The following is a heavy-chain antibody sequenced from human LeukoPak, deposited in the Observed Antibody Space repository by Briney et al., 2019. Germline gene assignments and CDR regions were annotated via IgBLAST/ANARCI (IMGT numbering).Heavy chain of an antibody. J-gene: IGHJ4*02. CDR3: AKSDEYDFWSGYFDY. CDR2: IKQDGSEK. CDR1: GLTFSSYW. D-gene: IGHD3-3*01. Sequence: GGSLRLSCAASGLTFSSYWMSWVRQAPGKGLEWVANIKQDGSEKYYVDSVKGRFTISRDNSKNTLYLQMNSLRAEDTAVYYCAKSDEYDFWSGYFDYWGQGTLVTVSS. V-gene: IGHV3-7*01.